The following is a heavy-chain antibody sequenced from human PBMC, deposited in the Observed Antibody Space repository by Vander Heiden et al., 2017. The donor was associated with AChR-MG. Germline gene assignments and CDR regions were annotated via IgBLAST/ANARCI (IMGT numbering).Heavy chain of an antibody. CDR1: GCPISSGGYY. V-gene: IGHV4-31*03. CDR2: IYYSGST. Sequence: QVQLQESGPGLVKPSQTLSLTCTVSGCPISSGGYYWSWIRQHPGKGLEWIGYIYYSGSTYYNTSLKRRVTISVDTSKNQFSRKLSSVTAAETAVYYCARVADYYGSGSYYATFDYWGQGTLVTVSS. CDR3: ARVADYYGSGSYYATFDY. D-gene: IGHD3-10*01. J-gene: IGHJ4*02.